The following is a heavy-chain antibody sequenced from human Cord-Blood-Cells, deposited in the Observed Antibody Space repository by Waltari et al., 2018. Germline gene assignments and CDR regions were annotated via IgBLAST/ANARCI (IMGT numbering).Heavy chain of an antibody. D-gene: IGHD7-27*01. J-gene: IGHJ4*02. CDR2: INHSGST. CDR1: GGSFSGYY. CDR3: ARGPGFDY. Sequence: QVQLQQWGAGLLKPSETLSLTCAVYGGSFSGYYWSWIRQPPGKGMEWIGEINHSGSTNANPSLKSRVTISVDTSKSQFSLKLSSVTAADTAVYYCARGPGFDYWGQGTLVTVSS. V-gene: IGHV4-34*01.